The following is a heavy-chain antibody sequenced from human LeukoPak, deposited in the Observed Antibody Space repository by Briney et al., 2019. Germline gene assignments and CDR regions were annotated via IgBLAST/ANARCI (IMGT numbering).Heavy chain of an antibody. CDR1: GFTFSSYS. Sequence: GGSLRLSCAASGFTFSSYSMNWVRQAPGKGLEWVSYISSSSSTIYYADSVKGRFTISRDNAKNSLYLQMNSLRAEDTAVYYCARVSIAAAGKRVDYWGQGTLVTVSS. V-gene: IGHV3-48*01. J-gene: IGHJ4*02. D-gene: IGHD6-13*01. CDR2: ISSSSSTI. CDR3: ARVSIAAAGKRVDY.